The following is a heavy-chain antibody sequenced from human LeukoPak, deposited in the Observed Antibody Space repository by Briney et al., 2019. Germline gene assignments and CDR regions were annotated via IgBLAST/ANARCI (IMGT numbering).Heavy chain of an antibody. Sequence: PSETLSLTCAVYGGSFSGYYWSWIRQPPGKGLEWIGEINQSGRTIYNPSLKSRVTISIDTSKNQFSLKLSSVTAADTAVYYCAREHYMDVWGKGTTVTVSS. CDR3: AREHYMDV. CDR1: GGSFSGYY. CDR2: INQSGRT. V-gene: IGHV4-34*01. J-gene: IGHJ6*03.